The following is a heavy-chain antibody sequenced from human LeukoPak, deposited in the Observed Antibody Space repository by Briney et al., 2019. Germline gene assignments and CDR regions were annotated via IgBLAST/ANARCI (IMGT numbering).Heavy chain of an antibody. V-gene: IGHV3-30*04. Sequence: GGSLRLSCAASGYMFSNYAMSWVRQSADKGLEWVAIISVDGTNQQYADSVKGRFTISRDNSNNMLFLQMRSLRREDTAVYYCARDFGYWGQGTLVTVSS. D-gene: IGHD3-10*01. CDR2: ISVDGTNQ. CDR1: GYMFSNYA. J-gene: IGHJ4*02. CDR3: ARDFGY.